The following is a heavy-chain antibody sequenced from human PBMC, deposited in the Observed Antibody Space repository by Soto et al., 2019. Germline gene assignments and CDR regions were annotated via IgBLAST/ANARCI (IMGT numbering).Heavy chain of an antibody. CDR2: IKSKTEGGTI. V-gene: IGHV3-15*01. CDR3: TTTSSGWYNFDY. J-gene: IGHJ4*02. Sequence: ESGGGLVKPGGSLRLSCAVSGFTFSDAWMSWVRQAPGKGLEWVGRIKSKTEGGTIDYAAPVKGRFTISRDDSENTLYLQMNSLKTEDTAVYYCTTTSSGWYNFDYWGQGTLVTVSS. CDR1: GFTFSDAW. D-gene: IGHD6-19*01.